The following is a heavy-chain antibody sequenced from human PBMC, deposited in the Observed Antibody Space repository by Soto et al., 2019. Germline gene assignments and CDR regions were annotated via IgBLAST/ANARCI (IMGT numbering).Heavy chain of an antibody. CDR3: ARTTIAVAGNWFDP. CDR1: GGSVSSISAA. D-gene: IGHD6-19*01. CDR2: TYYRSKWYN. J-gene: IGHJ5*02. Sequence: SQTLSHTCAISGGSVSSISAAWNWIRQSPSRGLEWLGRTYYRSKWYNDYAVSVKSRITINPDTSKNQFSLQLNSVTPEDTAVYYCARTTIAVAGNWFDPWGQGILVTVSS. V-gene: IGHV6-1*01.